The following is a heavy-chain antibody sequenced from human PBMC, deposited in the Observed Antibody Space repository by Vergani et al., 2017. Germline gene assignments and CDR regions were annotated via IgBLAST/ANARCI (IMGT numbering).Heavy chain of an antibody. CDR1: GFTFSDYY. Sequence: QVQLVESGGGLVKPGGSLRLSCAASGFTFSDYYMSWIRQAPGKGLEWVSYISSSSSYTNYADSVKGRFTISRDNAKNSLYLQMNSLRAEDTAVYYCARDRERITMVRGGWFDPWGQGTLVTVSS. V-gene: IGHV3-11*06. D-gene: IGHD3-10*01. CDR2: ISSSSSYT. J-gene: IGHJ5*02. CDR3: ARDRERITMVRGGWFDP.